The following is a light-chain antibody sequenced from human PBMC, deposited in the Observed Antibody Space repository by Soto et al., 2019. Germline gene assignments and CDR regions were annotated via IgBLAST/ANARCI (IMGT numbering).Light chain of an antibody. CDR1: QNVRTN. CDR3: QQYNDWPT. CDR2: GAS. J-gene: IGKJ1*01. V-gene: IGKV3-15*01. Sequence: EIVLTQSPGTLSLSPGERVTLSCRASQNVRTNYLAWYQQKPGQAPRLLIYGASTRATGIPARFSGSGSGTEFTLTISSLQSEDFAVYYCQQYNDWPTFGQGTKVDI.